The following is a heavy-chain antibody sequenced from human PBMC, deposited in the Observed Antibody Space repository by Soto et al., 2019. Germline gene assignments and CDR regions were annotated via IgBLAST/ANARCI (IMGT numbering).Heavy chain of an antibody. CDR2: IYYSGST. D-gene: IGHD2-2*02. CDR1: GGSISSGGYY. Sequence: SETLSLTCTVSGGSISSGGYYWSWIRQHPGKGLEWIGYIYYSGSTYYNPSLKSRVTISVDTSKNQFPLKLSSVTAADTAVYYCSVIVVVPAAIPYYGMDVWGQGTTVTVSS. V-gene: IGHV4-31*03. CDR3: SVIVVVPAAIPYYGMDV. J-gene: IGHJ6*02.